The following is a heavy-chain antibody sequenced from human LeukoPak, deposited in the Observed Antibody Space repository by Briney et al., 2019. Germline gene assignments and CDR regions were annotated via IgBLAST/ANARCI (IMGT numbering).Heavy chain of an antibody. Sequence: GGSLRLSCAASGFTFSSFEMNWVRQAPGKGLEWLSYISSSGSAIYYADSVKGRFTISRDNAKNSLYLQMNSLRAEDSAVYYCVGCTGDYWGQGTLVTVSS. V-gene: IGHV3-48*03. D-gene: IGHD2-8*01. J-gene: IGHJ4*02. CDR2: ISSSGSAI. CDR3: VGCTGDY. CDR1: GFTFSSFE.